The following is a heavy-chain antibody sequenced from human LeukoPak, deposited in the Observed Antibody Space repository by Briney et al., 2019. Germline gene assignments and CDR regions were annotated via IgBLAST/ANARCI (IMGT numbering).Heavy chain of an antibody. CDR2: ISGSGGST. Sequence: GGSLRLSCAASGFTFSSYAMSWVRQAPGKGLEWISVISGSGGSTYYADSVKGRFTISRDNSKNTLYLQMNSLRAEDTAVYYCAKEGVVRGVKALGYWGQGTLVTVSS. CDR1: GFTFSSYA. J-gene: IGHJ4*02. D-gene: IGHD3-10*01. CDR3: AKEGVVRGVKALGY. V-gene: IGHV3-23*01.